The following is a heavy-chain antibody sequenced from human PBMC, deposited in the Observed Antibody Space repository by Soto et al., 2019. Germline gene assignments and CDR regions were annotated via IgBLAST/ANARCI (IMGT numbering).Heavy chain of an antibody. CDR2: IYYSGST. Sequence: SETLSLTCTVSGGSISSSSYYWGWIRQPPGKGLEWIGSIYYSGSTYYNPSLKSRVTISVDTSKNQFSLKLSSVTAADTAVYYCSSHHSDPTYNWNDVAHAFDIWGQGTMVTVSS. CDR3: SSHHSDPTYNWNDVAHAFDI. J-gene: IGHJ3*02. V-gene: IGHV4-39*01. D-gene: IGHD1-1*01. CDR1: GGSISSSSYY.